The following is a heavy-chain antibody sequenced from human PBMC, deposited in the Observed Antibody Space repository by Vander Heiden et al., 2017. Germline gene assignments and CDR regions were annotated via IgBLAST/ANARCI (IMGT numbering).Heavy chain of an antibody. J-gene: IGHJ6*02. D-gene: IGHD5-12*01. CDR3: TGVMGSCGSMGYCCYYGMDD. CDR1: GGTFSRYA. CDR2: FIPIFLTA. Sequence: QMQLEQSGAQVKKPGTWVNGGRKATGGTFSRYANSGVRQDPGQGLGCLRRFIPIFLTANYAQTFEGSVTITATESTRTAYLGLRSQRSEDLAVYYCTGVMGSCGSMGYCCYYGMDDWGQGTPVTVSS. V-gene: IGHV1-69*18.